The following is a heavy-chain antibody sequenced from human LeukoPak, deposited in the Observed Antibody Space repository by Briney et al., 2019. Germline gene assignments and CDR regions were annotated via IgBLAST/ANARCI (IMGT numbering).Heavy chain of an antibody. CDR2: ISAYNGNT. V-gene: IGHV1-18*01. J-gene: IGHJ4*02. CDR3: ARVGEITMIVVDTDY. Sequence: ASVKVSCKAPGYTFTSYGISWVRQAPGQGLEWMGWISAYNGNTNYAQKLQGGVTMTTDTSTSTAYMELRSLRSDDTAVYYCARVGEITMIVVDTDYWGQGTLVTVSS. CDR1: GYTFTSYG. D-gene: IGHD3-22*01.